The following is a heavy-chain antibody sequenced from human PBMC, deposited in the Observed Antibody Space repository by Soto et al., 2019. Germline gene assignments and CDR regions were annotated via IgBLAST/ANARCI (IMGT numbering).Heavy chain of an antibody. CDR1: GFTFSSYS. CDR2: ISSSSSTI. J-gene: IGHJ6*02. Sequence: EVQLVESGGVLVQPGGSLRLSCAASGFTFSSYSMNWVRQAPGTVLEWVSYISSSSSTIYYADSVKGRFTISRENAKNSLYLQMNSLRDEDTAVYYCARDPGYCSGGSCYSVINYGMDVWGQGTTVTVSS. V-gene: IGHV3-48*02. CDR3: ARDPGYCSGGSCYSVINYGMDV. D-gene: IGHD2-15*01.